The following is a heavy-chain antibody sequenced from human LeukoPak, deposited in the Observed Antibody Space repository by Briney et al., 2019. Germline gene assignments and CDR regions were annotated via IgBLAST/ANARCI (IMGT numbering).Heavy chain of an antibody. V-gene: IGHV4-39*07. CDR3: VRVYSLNWFDP. CDR2: IDSSGGT. D-gene: IGHD1-26*01. Sequence: LESLALTCADSGDTISTSPSYWSWIPRPPGKDLERLGRIDSSGGTHYARAFKIRLAFSVDTSKNQFSLKMHSWTAGDTAMYYCVRVYSLNWFDPGGQGTHVTVST. J-gene: IGHJ5*02. CDR1: GDTISTSPSY.